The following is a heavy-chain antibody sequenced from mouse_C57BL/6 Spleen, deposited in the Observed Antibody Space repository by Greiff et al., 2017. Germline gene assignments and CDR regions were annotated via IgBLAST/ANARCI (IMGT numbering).Heavy chain of an antibody. D-gene: IGHD4-1*01. CDR2: ISNLAYSI. V-gene: IGHV5-15*01. J-gene: IGHJ4*01. CDR3: TRRGTGSMDY. Sequence: EVKLVESGGGLVQPGGSLKLSCAASGFTFSDYGMAWVRQAPRKGPAWVAFISNLAYSIYYADTVKGRFTISGETPNNTLYLVMSRLRYEDTAMCCCTRRGTGSMDYWGQGTAVTVSS. CDR1: GFTFSDYG.